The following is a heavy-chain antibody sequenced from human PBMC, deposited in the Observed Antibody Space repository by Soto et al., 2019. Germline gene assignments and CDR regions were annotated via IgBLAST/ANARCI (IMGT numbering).Heavy chain of an antibody. Sequence: GSLSLSCTASGFNTRLYSMSWVRQTPGKGLEWVAALSRSGGATYYADSVRGRFTISRDASKDTLFLQMSNLRAEDTALYYCSKGEMSTIRNSFDPWGQGTLVTVSS. D-gene: IGHD1-7*01. CDR3: SKGEMSTIRNSFDP. CDR2: LSRSGGAT. J-gene: IGHJ5*02. CDR1: GFNTRLYS. V-gene: IGHV3-23*01.